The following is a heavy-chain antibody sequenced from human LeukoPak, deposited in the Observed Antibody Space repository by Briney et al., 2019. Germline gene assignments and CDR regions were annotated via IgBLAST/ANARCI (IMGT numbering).Heavy chain of an antibody. Sequence: GASVKVSCKASGYTFTGYYIHWVRQAPGQGLEWKGWINPNSGGTKYEQKFQGRVTMTRDTSISTAYMELSRLRSDDTAVYYCATKKQQVTPIDYWGQGTLVTVSS. V-gene: IGHV1-2*02. J-gene: IGHJ4*02. CDR3: ATKKQQVTPIDY. CDR1: GYTFTGYY. CDR2: INPNSGGT. D-gene: IGHD6-13*01.